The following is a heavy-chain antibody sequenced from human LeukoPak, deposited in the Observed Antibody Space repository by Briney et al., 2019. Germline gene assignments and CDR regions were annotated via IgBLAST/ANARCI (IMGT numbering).Heavy chain of an antibody. D-gene: IGHD4-23*01. Sequence: GGSLRLSCAASGFTFSSYWMSWVRQAPGKGLEWVANIKKDGSEKYYVDSVKGRFTISRDNAKTSLYLQMNSLRAEDTAVYYCARVKFVGNSQGWFDPWGRGTLVTVSS. V-gene: IGHV3-7*01. CDR3: ARVKFVGNSQGWFDP. CDR2: IKKDGSEK. J-gene: IGHJ5*02. CDR1: GFTFSSYW.